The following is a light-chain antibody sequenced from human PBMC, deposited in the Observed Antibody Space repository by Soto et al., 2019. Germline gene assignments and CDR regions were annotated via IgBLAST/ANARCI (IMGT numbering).Light chain of an antibody. Sequence: QSALVLLTQACATPRKPGPFHCSVSSFNLGANSVRCYQQLPGAATKLLIYSHRQRPSGVPDRFSGSKSGPSASLAISGPQSAEEADYYCAAWDDSLNGHFFGSGT. CDR3: AAWDDSLNGHF. CDR2: SHR. J-gene: IGLJ1*01. V-gene: IGLV1-44*01. CDR1: SFNLGANS.